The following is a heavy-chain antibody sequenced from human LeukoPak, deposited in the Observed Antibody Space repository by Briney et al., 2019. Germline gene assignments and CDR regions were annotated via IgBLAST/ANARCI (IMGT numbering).Heavy chain of an antibody. CDR3: VKGGEGSGSYQSGWFDP. CDR2: IRYDGSNK. CDR1: GFTFSSYG. V-gene: IGHV3-30*02. Sequence: QTGGSLRLSCAASGFTFSSYGMHWVRQAPGKGLEWVAFIRYDGSNKYYADSVKGRFTISRDNAKNSLYLQMNSLRAEDTALYYCVKGGEGSGSYQSGWFDPWGQGTLVTVSS. J-gene: IGHJ5*02. D-gene: IGHD3-16*02.